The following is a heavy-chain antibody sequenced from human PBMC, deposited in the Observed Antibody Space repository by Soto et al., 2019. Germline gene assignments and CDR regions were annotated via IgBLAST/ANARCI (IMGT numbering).Heavy chain of an antibody. CDR2: ISYDGSNK. V-gene: IGHV3-30-3*01. Sequence: GGSLRLSCAASGFTFSSYAMHWVRQAPGKGLEWVAVISYDGSNKYYADSVKGRFTISRDNSKNTLYLQMNSLRAEDTAVYYCARDTEYQLQYYYYYGMDVWGQGTTVTVSS. CDR3: ARDTEYQLQYYYYYGMDV. D-gene: IGHD2-2*01. J-gene: IGHJ6*02. CDR1: GFTFSSYA.